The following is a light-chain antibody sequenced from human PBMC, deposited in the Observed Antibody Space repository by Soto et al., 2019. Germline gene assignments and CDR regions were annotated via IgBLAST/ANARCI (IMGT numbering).Light chain of an antibody. V-gene: IGLV1-44*01. CDR1: SSNIGRNT. CDR3: AAWDASLKGHV. CDR2: TND. Sequence: QSVLTQPPSASGTPGQRVTISCSGSSSNIGRNTVHWYQQLPGTAPNVLIYTNDKRPSGVPDRFSGSKSGTSASLAISGLQSEEEADYYCAAWDASLKGHVFGTGTKVTVL. J-gene: IGLJ1*01.